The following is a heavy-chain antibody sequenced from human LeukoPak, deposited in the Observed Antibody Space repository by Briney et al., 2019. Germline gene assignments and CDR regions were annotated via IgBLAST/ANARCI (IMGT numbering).Heavy chain of an antibody. CDR2: ICAGSSTT. J-gene: IGHJ4*02. CDR1: GFSFNMFS. V-gene: IGHV3-48*01. CDR3: TRGGVEPTCGTDCFLA. Sequence: PGGSLRLSCAASGFSFNMFSMNWVRQAPGKGLEWISYICAGSSTTYYADSVKGRFTISRDNDRKTLYLQMNSLKGEDTAVYFCTRGGVEPTCGTDCFLAWGQGTLVTVSS. D-gene: IGHD2-21*02.